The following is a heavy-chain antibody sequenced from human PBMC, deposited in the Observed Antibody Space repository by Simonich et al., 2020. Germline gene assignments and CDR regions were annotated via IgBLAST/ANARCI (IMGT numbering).Heavy chain of an antibody. V-gene: IGHV4-34*01. D-gene: IGHD1-1*01. CDR3: ARGKGWKNAFDI. J-gene: IGHJ3*02. CDR1: GGSFSGYY. Sequence: QVQLQQWGAGLLKPSETLSLTCAVYGGSFSGYYWSWIRQPPGKGLGWIGEIKNSGSTNYNPSLKSRVTISVDTSKNQFSLKLSSVTAADTAVYYCARGKGWKNAFDIWGQGTMVTVSS. CDR2: IKNSGST.